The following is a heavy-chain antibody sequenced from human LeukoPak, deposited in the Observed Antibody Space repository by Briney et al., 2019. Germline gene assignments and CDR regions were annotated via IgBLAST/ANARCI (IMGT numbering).Heavy chain of an antibody. J-gene: IGHJ5*02. D-gene: IGHD6-13*01. Sequence: PGGSLRLSCAASGFTFSSYAMSWVRQAPGKGLEWVSAISGSGGSTYYADSVKGRFTISRDNSKNTLYLQMNSLRAEDTAVYYCAKGIAAAGTSPTYNWFDPWGQGTLVTVSS. CDR1: GFTFSSYA. V-gene: IGHV3-23*01. CDR3: AKGIAAAGTSPTYNWFDP. CDR2: ISGSGGST.